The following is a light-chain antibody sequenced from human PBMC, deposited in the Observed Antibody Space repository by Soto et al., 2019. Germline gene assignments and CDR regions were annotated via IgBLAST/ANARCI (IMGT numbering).Light chain of an antibody. CDR3: VQGTHWPLT. CDR2: GAS. V-gene: IGKV3D-20*02. CDR1: QSVSGSY. Sequence: EIVLTQSPGTLSLSPGDRATLSCRASQSVSGSYVAWYQQKPGQAPRLLIYGASSRATGIPDRFSGSGSGTDFTLEISRVEAEDVGLFYCVQGTHWPLTFGGGTRVEIK. J-gene: IGKJ4*01.